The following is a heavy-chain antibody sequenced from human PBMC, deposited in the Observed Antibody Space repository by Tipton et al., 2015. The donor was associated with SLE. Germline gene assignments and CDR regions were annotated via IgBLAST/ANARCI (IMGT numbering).Heavy chain of an antibody. V-gene: IGHV4-59*01. Sequence: TLSLTCAVSGGSISGYYWSWLRQSPGKGLEWIGYIYYTGTTHFNPSLDSRATMSMDTSKNQVSLRMTSVTAADTAVYYCATSGYDFLSWFDPWGQGTPVTVSS. CDR1: GGSISGYY. CDR3: ATSGYDFLSWFDP. D-gene: IGHD5-12*01. CDR2: IYYTGTT. J-gene: IGHJ5*02.